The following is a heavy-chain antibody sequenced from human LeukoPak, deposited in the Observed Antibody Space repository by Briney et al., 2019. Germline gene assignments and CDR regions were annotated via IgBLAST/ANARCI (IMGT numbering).Heavy chain of an antibody. D-gene: IGHD3-9*01. Sequence: GGSLRLSCAASGFTFSNAWMSWVRQAPGKGLEWVGRIKSKTDGGTTDYAAPVKGRFTISRDDSKNTLYLQMNSLKTEDTAVYHCTTVHGYYDILTGYPGDYWGQGTLVTVSS. J-gene: IGHJ4*02. V-gene: IGHV3-15*01. CDR1: GFTFSNAW. CDR3: TTVHGYYDILTGYPGDY. CDR2: IKSKTDGGTT.